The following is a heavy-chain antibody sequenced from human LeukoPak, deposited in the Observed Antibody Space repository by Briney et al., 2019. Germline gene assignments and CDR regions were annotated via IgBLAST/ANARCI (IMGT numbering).Heavy chain of an antibody. J-gene: IGHJ5*02. D-gene: IGHD2-2*02. CDR1: GFTFSTYA. CDR3: ARVLPVGSPPPAAIMVDNWFDP. CDR2: ISSSSSYI. Sequence: PGGSLRLSCAASGFTFSTYAMSWVRQAPGKGLEWVSAISSSSSYIYYADSVKGRFTISRDNAKNSLYLQMNSLRAEDTAVYYCARVLPVGSPPPAAIMVDNWFDPWGQGTLVTASS. V-gene: IGHV3-21*01.